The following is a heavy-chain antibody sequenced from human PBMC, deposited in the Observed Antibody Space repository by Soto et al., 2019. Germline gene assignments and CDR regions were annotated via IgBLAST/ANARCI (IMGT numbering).Heavy chain of an antibody. CDR1: GYTFTSYG. V-gene: IGHV1-18*01. CDR2: ISAYNGNT. Sequence: ASVKVSCKASGYTFTSYGISWVRQAPGQGIEWMGWISAYNGNTNYAQKLQGRVTMTTDTSTSTAYMELRSLRSDDTAVYYCARDIWFSVPGIAEAGTRTDVWGQGTTVTVSS. CDR3: ARDIWFSVPGIAEAGTRTDV. J-gene: IGHJ6*02. D-gene: IGHD6-19*01.